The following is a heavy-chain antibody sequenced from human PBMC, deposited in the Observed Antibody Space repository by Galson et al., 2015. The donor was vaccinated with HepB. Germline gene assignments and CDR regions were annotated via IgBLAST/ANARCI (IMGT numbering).Heavy chain of an antibody. V-gene: IGHV3-49*03. D-gene: IGHD5-18*01. CDR1: GFTFGDYT. J-gene: IGHJ4*02. CDR2: IRRKAYGGTT. CDR3: TGDRKGGYGPFDY. Sequence: SLRLSCAASGFTFGDYTMRWFRQAPGKGLEWVGSIRRKAYGGTTEHVASVKRRFTISRHDSQRIAYLQINSLKTEDTAVYYCTGDRKGGYGPFDYWGRGTLVTVSS.